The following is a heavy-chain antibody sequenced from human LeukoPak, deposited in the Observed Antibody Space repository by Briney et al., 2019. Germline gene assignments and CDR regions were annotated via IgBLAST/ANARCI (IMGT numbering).Heavy chain of an antibody. Sequence: GGSLRLSCAASGFTFSNAWMSWVRQAPGKGLEWVGRNKSKTDGGTTDYAAPVKGRFTISRDDSKNTLYLQMNSLKSEDTAVYYCTTGQVVPAATVPYYYYGMDVWGQGTTVTVSS. CDR1: GFTFSNAW. J-gene: IGHJ6*02. CDR3: TTGQVVPAATVPYYYYGMDV. V-gene: IGHV3-15*01. CDR2: NKSKTDGGTT. D-gene: IGHD2-2*01.